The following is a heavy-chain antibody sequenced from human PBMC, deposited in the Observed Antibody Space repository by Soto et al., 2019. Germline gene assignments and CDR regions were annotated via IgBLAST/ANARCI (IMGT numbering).Heavy chain of an antibody. CDR3: ARDLSGAIRDYYYYMDV. V-gene: IGHV3-30*04. J-gene: IGHJ6*03. Sequence: GGSLRLSCAASGFTFSSYAMHWVRQAPGKGLEWVAVISYDGSNKYYADSVKGRFTISRDSSKNTLYLQMNSLRAEDTAVYYCARDLSGAIRDYYYYMDVWGKGTTVTVSS. CDR1: GFTFSSYA. D-gene: IGHD2-21*01. CDR2: ISYDGSNK.